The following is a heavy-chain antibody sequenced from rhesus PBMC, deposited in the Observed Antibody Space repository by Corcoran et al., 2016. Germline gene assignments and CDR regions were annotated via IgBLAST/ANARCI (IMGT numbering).Heavy chain of an antibody. CDR1: GASSSSTW. CDR3: AKGGSEFFDS. J-gene: IGHJ4*01. V-gene: IGHV4-173*01. CDR2: ISGSNWNT. Sequence: QLQLQVSGPGLVRASETLSLTCAVSGASSSSTWWRWVCQSPGKGLEWIGRISGSNWNTNYNPSLKSRIIISTDTAKNQFSLNLRSVTAADTAVYHCAKGGSEFFDSWGQGVLVTVSS.